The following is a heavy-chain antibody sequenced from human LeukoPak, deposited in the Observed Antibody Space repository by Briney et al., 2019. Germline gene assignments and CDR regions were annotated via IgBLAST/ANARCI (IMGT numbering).Heavy chain of an antibody. CDR1: GFTFSNYA. Sequence: GSLRLSCAASGFTFSNYAMSWVRQAPGKGLEWVSAISGGGSGIYYADSMKSRFTISRDNSKDTLYLQINSLRAEDTAVYYCAKWGDYDVLTGYYVSDYWGQGTLVTVSS. J-gene: IGHJ4*02. V-gene: IGHV3-23*01. CDR3: AKWGDYDVLTGYYVSDY. D-gene: IGHD3-9*01. CDR2: ISGGGSGI.